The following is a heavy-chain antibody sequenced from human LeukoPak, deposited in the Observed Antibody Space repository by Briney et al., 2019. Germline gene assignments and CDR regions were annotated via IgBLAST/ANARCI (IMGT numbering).Heavy chain of an antibody. CDR2: ISAYNGDT. J-gene: IGHJ4*02. V-gene: IGHV1-18*01. CDR3: GRGRYCSSTSCYDFDY. D-gene: IGHD2-2*01. Sequence: ASVKVSCKASGYTFTSYGITWMRQAPGQGLEWMGWISAYNGDTKYAQKFQGRVTMTTDTSTSTAYMELRSLRSDDTAVYFCGRGRYCSSTSCYDFDYWGQGTLVTVSS. CDR1: GYTFTSYG.